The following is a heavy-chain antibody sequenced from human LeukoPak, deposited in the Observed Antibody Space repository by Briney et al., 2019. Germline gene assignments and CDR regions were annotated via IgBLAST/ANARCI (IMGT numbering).Heavy chain of an antibody. Sequence: PGGSLRLSCAASGFTFNNYKMSWVRQAPGKGLEWVSYISTTGSTIYYADSVKGRFTISRDNAKNSLYLQMTSLRAEDTAVYYCARVGLGIGNYFDYWGQGTLVAVSS. CDR3: ARVGLGIGNYFDY. CDR1: GFTFNNYK. J-gene: IGHJ4*02. D-gene: IGHD7-27*01. V-gene: IGHV3-48*03. CDR2: ISTTGSTI.